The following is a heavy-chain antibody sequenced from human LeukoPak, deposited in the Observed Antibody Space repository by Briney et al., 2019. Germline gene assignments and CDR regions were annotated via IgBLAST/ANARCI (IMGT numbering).Heavy chain of an antibody. D-gene: IGHD1-26*01. CDR3: ARDPAVGNYYYYYYMDV. J-gene: IGHJ6*03. CDR1: GGSISSGSYY. Sequence: PSQTLSLTCTVSGGSISSGSYYWGWIRQPPGKGLEWIGSIYYSGSTYYNPSLKSRVTISVDTSKNQFSLKLSSVTAADTAVYYCARDPAVGNYYYYYYMDVWGKGTTVTVSS. V-gene: IGHV4-39*07. CDR2: IYYSGST.